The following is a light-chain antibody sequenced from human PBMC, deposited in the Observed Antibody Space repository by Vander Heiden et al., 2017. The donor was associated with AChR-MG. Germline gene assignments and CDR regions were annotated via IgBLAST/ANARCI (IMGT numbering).Light chain of an antibody. CDR3: QQYKSYPRT. Sequence: DIQMTQSPSSLSASVGDRVTITCRASQDISNSLAWFQQKPGKAPMPLLYAASTLQRGAPSRFSGFGSGTDFTLIISSLQPEDFATYFCQQYKSYPRTFGQGTRVDIQ. V-gene: IGKV1-16*01. CDR2: AAS. CDR1: QDISNS. J-gene: IGKJ1*01.